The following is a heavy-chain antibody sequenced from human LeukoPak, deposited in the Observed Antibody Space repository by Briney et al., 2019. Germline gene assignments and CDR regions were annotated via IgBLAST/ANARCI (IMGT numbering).Heavy chain of an antibody. J-gene: IGHJ4*02. CDR1: GFTVSSNY. CDR2: IYSGGST. D-gene: IGHD3-10*01. Sequence: PGGSLRLSCAASGFTVSSNYMSWVRQAPGKGLEWVSVIYSGGSTYYADSVTGRFTISRDYSKNTLYLQMNSLRAEDTAVYYCARSRTYGSFDYWGQGTLVTVSS. CDR3: ARSRTYGSFDY. V-gene: IGHV3-53*01.